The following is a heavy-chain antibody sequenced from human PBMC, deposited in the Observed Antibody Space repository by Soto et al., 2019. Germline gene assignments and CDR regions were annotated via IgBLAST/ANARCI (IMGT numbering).Heavy chain of an antibody. Sequence: PGGSLRLSCAASGFTFSSYAMSWVRQAPGKGLEWVSAISGSGGSTYYADSVKGRFTISRDNSKNTLYLQMNSLRAEDTAVYYCAKDQYYYGSGSYTDYWGQGTLVTVSS. CDR3: AKDQYYYGSGSYTDY. CDR1: GFTFSSYA. CDR2: ISGSGGST. J-gene: IGHJ4*02. V-gene: IGHV3-23*01. D-gene: IGHD3-10*01.